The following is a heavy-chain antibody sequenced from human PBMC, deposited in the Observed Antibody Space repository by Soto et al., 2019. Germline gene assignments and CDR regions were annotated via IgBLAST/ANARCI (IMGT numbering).Heavy chain of an antibody. CDR3: AREGGESSDGLYYFDS. CDR2: IYYSGNT. CDR1: GGSTSSDNY. Sequence: QVQLQESGPGLVKPSQTLSLTCTVSGGSTSSDNYWSWIRQPPGKGLEWIGHIYYSGNTDYNPSPQGRLAISIDTSKNQFSLKLSSVTAADTAVYFCAREGGESSDGLYYFDSWGQGSLVTVSS. V-gene: IGHV4-30-4*01. J-gene: IGHJ4*02. D-gene: IGHD3-16*01.